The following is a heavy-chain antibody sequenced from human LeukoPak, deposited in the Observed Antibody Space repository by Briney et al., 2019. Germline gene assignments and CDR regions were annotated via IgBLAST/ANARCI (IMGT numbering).Heavy chain of an antibody. D-gene: IGHD5-18*01. J-gene: IGHJ5*02. CDR3: AREGDNYGNWFDP. CDR2: IDTSGNT. V-gene: IGHV4-4*07. CDR1: GGSISIYR. Sequence: SETLSLTCTLSGGSISIYRWSWIRQPAGKGLEWMGRIDTSGNTNYNPSLNGRVTISLDTSKNQFSLKLSSVTAADTAVYYCAREGDNYGNWFDPWGQGTLVTVSS.